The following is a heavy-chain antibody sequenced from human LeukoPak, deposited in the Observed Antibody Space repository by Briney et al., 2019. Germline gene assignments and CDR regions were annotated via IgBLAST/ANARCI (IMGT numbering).Heavy chain of an antibody. CDR3: AKSADYDILTGYYDY. J-gene: IGHJ4*02. D-gene: IGHD3-9*01. V-gene: IGHV3-21*04. Sequence: GGSLRLSCAASGFTLRSYSMSWVRQAPGKGLEWVSSINWGSNHIYYADAVQGRFTISRDNAKNSLYLQMNSLRAEDTAVYYCAKSADYDILTGYYDYWGQGTLVTVSS. CDR2: INWGSNHI. CDR1: GFTLRSYS.